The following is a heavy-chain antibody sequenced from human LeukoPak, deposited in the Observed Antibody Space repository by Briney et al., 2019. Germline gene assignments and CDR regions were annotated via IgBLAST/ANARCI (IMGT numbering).Heavy chain of an antibody. J-gene: IGHJ3*02. CDR3: ARLPLWGDAFDI. D-gene: IGHD2-21*01. CDR1: GYTFTGYY. V-gene: IGHV1-2*02. Sequence: ASVKVSCXASGYTFTGYYMHWVRQAPGQGLEWMGWINPNSGGTNYAQKFQGRVTMTRDTSISTAYMELSRLRSDDTAVYYCARLPLWGDAFDIWGQGTMVTVSS. CDR2: INPNSGGT.